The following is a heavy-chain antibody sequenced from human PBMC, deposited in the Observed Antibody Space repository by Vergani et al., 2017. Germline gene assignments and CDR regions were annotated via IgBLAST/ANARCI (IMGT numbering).Heavy chain of an antibody. CDR1: GGSFTSYH. CDR3: ARVNTETNGHLYYCYYMDV. J-gene: IGHJ6*03. CDR2: IDHTGRP. V-gene: IGHV4-34*01. D-gene: IGHD4-11*01. Sequence: QVQLQQWGGGLLKPSETLSLTCVVNGGSFTSYHWTWIRQSPGEGLEWVGDIDHTGRPDSNPSLKSRLTISVDKSRNQFSLTLNSVTATDTAIYFCARVNTETNGHLYYCYYMDVWGQGTAVTVS.